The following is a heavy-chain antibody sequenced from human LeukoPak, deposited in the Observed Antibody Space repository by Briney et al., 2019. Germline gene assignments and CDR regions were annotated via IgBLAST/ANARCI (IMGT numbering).Heavy chain of an antibody. CDR1: GGTFGSYA. CDR3: AGPPYYYDSSGYLNAFDI. D-gene: IGHD3-22*01. CDR2: IIPIFCTA. J-gene: IGHJ3*02. V-gene: IGHV1-69*06. Sequence: SVKVSCKASGGTFGSYAISWVRQAPGQGLEWMGGIIPIFCTANYAQKLQGRATITADKSTSTAYMELSSLRSEDTAVYYCAGPPYYYDSSGYLNAFDIWGQGTMVTVSS.